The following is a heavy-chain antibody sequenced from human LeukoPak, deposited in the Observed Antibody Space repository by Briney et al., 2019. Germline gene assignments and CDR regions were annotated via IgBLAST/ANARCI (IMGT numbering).Heavy chain of an antibody. V-gene: IGHV3-48*04. CDR2: ISSSSSTI. Sequence: GGSLRLSCAASGFTFSSYSMNWVRQAPGKGLEWVSYISSSSSTIYYADSVKGRFTISRDNARNSLHLQMNSLRPEDMAFYYCTKDQSSGFYYFDNWGQGTLVTVSS. CDR1: GFTFSSYS. CDR3: TKDQSSGFYYFDN. J-gene: IGHJ4*02. D-gene: IGHD3-22*01.